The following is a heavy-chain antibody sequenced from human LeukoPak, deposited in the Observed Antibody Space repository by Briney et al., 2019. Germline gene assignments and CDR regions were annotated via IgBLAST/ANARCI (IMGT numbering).Heavy chain of an antibody. D-gene: IGHD5-24*01. CDR3: ARQEDVRDGYKLPSGY. V-gene: IGHV5-51*01. J-gene: IGHJ4*02. CDR2: IYPGDSDT. Sequence: PGESLKISCKVSGNSFTSYWIGWVRQLPGKGLEWMGIIYPGDSDTRYSPSFQGQVTISADKSISTAYLQWSSLKASDTAMYYCARQEDVRDGYKLPSGYWGQGTLVTVSS. CDR1: GNSFTSYW.